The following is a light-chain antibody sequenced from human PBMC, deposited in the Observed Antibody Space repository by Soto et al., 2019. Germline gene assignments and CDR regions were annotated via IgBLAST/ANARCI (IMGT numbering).Light chain of an antibody. J-gene: IGKJ3*01. Sequence: EIVLTQSPGTLSLSLGERATLSCRAGQTVSSSYLAWYQQRPGQAPSLLIYDASRRPTDIPDRFSGSGSGREFTLTISRLEPEDFAVYFCQQYGTSPVTFGPGTKVEI. V-gene: IGKV3-20*01. CDR1: QTVSSSY. CDR2: DAS. CDR3: QQYGTSPVT.